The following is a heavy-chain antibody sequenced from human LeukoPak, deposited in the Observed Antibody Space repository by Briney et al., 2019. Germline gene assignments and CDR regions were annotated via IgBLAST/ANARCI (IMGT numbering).Heavy chain of an antibody. V-gene: IGHV3-9*01. Sequence: GGSLRLSCAASGFTFDDYAMRWARQAPGTGLGWGSGTSWNSGSIGYADSVKGRFTISRDNAKNSLYLQMNSLRAEDTALYYCAKSHYYGSGSYSPLGYWGQGTLVTVSS. CDR3: AKSHYYGSGSYSPLGY. CDR1: GFTFDDYA. CDR2: TSWNSGSI. D-gene: IGHD3-10*01. J-gene: IGHJ4*02.